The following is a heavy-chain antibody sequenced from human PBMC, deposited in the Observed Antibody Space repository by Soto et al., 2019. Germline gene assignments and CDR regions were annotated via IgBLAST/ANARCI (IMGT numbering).Heavy chain of an antibody. J-gene: IGHJ3*02. Sequence: PGGSLRLSCAASGFTFSSYAMHWVRQAAGEGLEWVGVISYDGSNKYYADSVKGRFTISRDNSKDTLYLQMNSLRAEDTAVYYCATSPRPSLIAVAGTGPSDAFDIWGQGTIVTVSS. V-gene: IGHV3-30-3*01. CDR3: ATSPRPSLIAVAGTGPSDAFDI. CDR2: ISYDGSNK. CDR1: GFTFSSYA. D-gene: IGHD6-19*01.